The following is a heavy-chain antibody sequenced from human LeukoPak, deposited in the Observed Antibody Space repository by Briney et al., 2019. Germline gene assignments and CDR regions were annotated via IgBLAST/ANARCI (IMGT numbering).Heavy chain of an antibody. V-gene: IGHV4-4*07. CDR2: IYTSGGT. D-gene: IGHD1-26*01. CDR3: ARESSPVSGIVVNWFDP. Sequence: SETLSLTCTVSGGSISSYYWSWIRQPAGKGLEWFGRIYTSGGTNYNPSLKSRVTMSVDTSKNQFSLKLSSVTAADTALYYCARESSPVSGIVVNWFDPWGQGTLVTVSS. CDR1: GGSISSYY. J-gene: IGHJ5*02.